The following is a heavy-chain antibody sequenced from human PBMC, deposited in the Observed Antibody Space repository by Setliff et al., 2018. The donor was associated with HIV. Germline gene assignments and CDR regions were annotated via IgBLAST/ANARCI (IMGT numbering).Heavy chain of an antibody. Sequence: GGSLRLSCAASGFTFHDYGMGWVRQAPGKGLEWVYGINWNGGSIGYADSVKGRFAISRDNGKNSLYLQMNSLRVEDTALYYCARGFCSGGSCYYFPPLDCWGQGTLVTVSS. CDR2: INWNGGSI. V-gene: IGHV3-20*04. D-gene: IGHD2-15*01. CDR3: ARGFCSGGSCYYFPPLDC. J-gene: IGHJ4*02. CDR1: GFTFHDYG.